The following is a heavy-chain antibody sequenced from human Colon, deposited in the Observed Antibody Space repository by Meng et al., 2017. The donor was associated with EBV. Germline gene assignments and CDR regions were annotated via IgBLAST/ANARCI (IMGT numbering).Heavy chain of an antibody. CDR3: ARVSGRSFDP. J-gene: IGHJ5*02. Sequence: QVQLREPGPGLVKPSETLSPPGTVSGDSVATGRYYWSWIRQPPGKGPEWIAYIYYIGGTNYNPSLKSRLTISLDTSKNQFSLSLRSVTAADTAVYYCARVSGRSFDPWGQGTLVTVSS. CDR2: IYYIGGT. V-gene: IGHV4-61*01. D-gene: IGHD3-10*01. CDR1: GDSVATGRYY.